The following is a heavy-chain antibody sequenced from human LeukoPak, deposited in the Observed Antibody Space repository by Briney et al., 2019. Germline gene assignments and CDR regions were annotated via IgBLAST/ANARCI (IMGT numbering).Heavy chain of an antibody. Sequence: GGSLRLSCAASGFTFSNYGMHWVRQAPGKGLEWVAFIRFDGTNKYYADSMKGRLTISRDNSENTLYLQMNSLRAEDTAVYYCARHYTIFGVVIIDYFDYWGQGTLVTVSS. V-gene: IGHV3-30*02. CDR2: IRFDGTNK. CDR3: ARHYTIFGVVIIDYFDY. J-gene: IGHJ4*02. D-gene: IGHD3-3*01. CDR1: GFTFSNYG.